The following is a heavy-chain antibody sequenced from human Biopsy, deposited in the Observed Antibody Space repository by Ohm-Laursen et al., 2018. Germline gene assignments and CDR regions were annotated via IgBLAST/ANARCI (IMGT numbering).Heavy chain of an antibody. CDR3: ARQGAVRYFDWPPSYYFCAMDV. Sequence: SETLSLTCTVSGGSISSNNYYWGWIRQPPGKGLEWIGSLSYSGNTYSNPSLKSRVTISVDTSKKQFFLKLTSVTAADTTVYYCARQGAVRYFDWPPSYYFCAMDVWGQGTTVTVSS. J-gene: IGHJ6*02. CDR1: GGSISSNNYY. D-gene: IGHD3-9*01. V-gene: IGHV4-39*01. CDR2: LSYSGNT.